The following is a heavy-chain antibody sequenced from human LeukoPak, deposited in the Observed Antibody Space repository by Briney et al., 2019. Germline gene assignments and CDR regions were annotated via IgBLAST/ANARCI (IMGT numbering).Heavy chain of an antibody. J-gene: IGHJ3*02. D-gene: IGHD5-12*01. CDR1: GGSVTTHTYF. Sequence: SETLSLTCTVSGGSVTTHTYFWYWVRQPAGKRLEWIGRIYSSGATEYNPSLHSRVTMSLDMSTNQFSLRLNSATASDTAVYYCARYREPYDLLPHALDIWGQGTMVTVSS. CDR3: ARYREPYDLLPHALDI. CDR2: IYSSGAT. V-gene: IGHV4-61*02.